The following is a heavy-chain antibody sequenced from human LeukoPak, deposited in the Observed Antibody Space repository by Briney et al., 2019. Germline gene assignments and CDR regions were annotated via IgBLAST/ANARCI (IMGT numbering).Heavy chain of an antibody. CDR3: ARDGGYCSGGSCYYDY. CDR1: GFTFSSYG. J-gene: IGHJ4*02. CDR2: IYSGGST. Sequence: PGGTLRLSCAASGFTFSSYGMSWVRQAPGKWLEWVSVIYSGGSTYYADSVKGRFTISRDNSKNTLYFEMNSLRAEDTAVYYCARDGGYCSGGSCYYDYWGQGTLVTVSS. D-gene: IGHD2-15*01. V-gene: IGHV3-53*01.